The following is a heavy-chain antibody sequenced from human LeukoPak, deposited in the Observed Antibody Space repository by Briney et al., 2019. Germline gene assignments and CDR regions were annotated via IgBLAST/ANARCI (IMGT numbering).Heavy chain of an antibody. CDR1: GFTFSSYG. J-gene: IGHJ4*02. V-gene: IGHV3-33*06. CDR2: IWYDGSNK. CDR3: AKDREEVVTAIHDY. D-gene: IGHD2-21*02. Sequence: PGGSLRLSCAASGFTFSSYGMHWVRQAPGKGLEWVAVIWYDGSNKYYADSVKGRFTISRDNSKNTLYLQMNSLRAEDTAVYYCAKDREEVVTAIHDYWGQGTLVTVSS.